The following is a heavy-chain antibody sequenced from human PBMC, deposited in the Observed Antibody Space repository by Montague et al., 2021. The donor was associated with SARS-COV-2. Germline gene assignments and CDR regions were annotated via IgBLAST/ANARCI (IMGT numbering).Heavy chain of an antibody. J-gene: IGHJ5*02. V-gene: IGHV4-30-4*08. CDR3: ARDHSS. CDR2: IHYSGTT. CDR1: GGSISSGSYY. Sequence: TLSLTCTVSGGSISSGSYYWTWIRQPAGKGLEWIGYIHYSGTTYYNPSLKSRVTISVDTSKNQLSLKLRSVTAADTAVFYCARDHSSWGQGTLVTVSS. D-gene: IGHD2-21*01.